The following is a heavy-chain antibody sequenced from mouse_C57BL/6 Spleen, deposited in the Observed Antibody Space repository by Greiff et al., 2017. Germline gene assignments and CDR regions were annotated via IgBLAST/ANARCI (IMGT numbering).Heavy chain of an antibody. CDR3: ARSPDGSIDY. J-gene: IGHJ2*01. V-gene: IGHV1-82*01. Sequence: VQLQESGPELVKPGASVKISCKASGYAFSSSWMNWVKQRPGKGLEWIGRIYPGDGDTNYNGKFKGKATLTADKSSSTAYMQLSSLTSEDSAVYFCARSPDGSIDYWGQGTTLTVSS. CDR2: IYPGDGDT. D-gene: IGHD1-1*01. CDR1: GYAFSSSW.